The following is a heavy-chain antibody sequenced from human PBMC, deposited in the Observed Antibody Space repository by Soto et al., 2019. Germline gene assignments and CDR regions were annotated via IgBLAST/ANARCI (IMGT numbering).Heavy chain of an antibody. CDR2: VNPSGGHT. Sequence: GASVKVSCKASGYTFTSYGISWVRQAPGQGLEWMGTVNPSGGHTTYAQHFLGRVTMTRDTSTSTLYTELTSLTSDDTAIYYCARGGHVVVVTAALDYWGQGTLVTVSS. CDR3: ARGGHVVVVTAALDY. V-gene: IGHV1-46*01. CDR1: GYTFTSYG. J-gene: IGHJ4*02. D-gene: IGHD2-21*02.